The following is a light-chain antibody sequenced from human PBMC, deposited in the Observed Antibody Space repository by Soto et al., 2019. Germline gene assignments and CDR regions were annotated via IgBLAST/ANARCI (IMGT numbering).Light chain of an antibody. CDR1: QSVSSY. Sequence: EIVLTQSPATLSLSPGERATLSCRASQSVSSYLAWHQQNPGQAPRLLIYDAANRATGIPARFSGSGSGTDFTLTNTSLEPEDFAVYYCQQRSNWPPTFGQGTKVEIK. V-gene: IGKV3-11*01. CDR3: QQRSNWPPT. CDR2: DAA. J-gene: IGKJ1*01.